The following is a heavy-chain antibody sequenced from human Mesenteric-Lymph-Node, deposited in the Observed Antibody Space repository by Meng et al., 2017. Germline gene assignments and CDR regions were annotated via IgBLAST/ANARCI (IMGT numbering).Heavy chain of an antibody. V-gene: IGHV1-69*05. J-gene: IGHJ4*02. D-gene: IGHD5-18*01. CDR1: GGTFSSYA. Sequence: SVKVSCKASGGTFSSYAISWVRQAPGQGLEWMGGIIPIFGTANYAQKFQGRVTITTDESTSTAYMELSSLRSEDTAVYYCARIADGYSYGSFDYWGQGTLVTVSS. CDR2: IIPIFGTA. CDR3: ARIADGYSYGSFDY.